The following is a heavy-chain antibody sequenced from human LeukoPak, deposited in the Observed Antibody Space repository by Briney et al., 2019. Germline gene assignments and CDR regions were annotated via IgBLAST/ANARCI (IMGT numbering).Heavy chain of an antibody. D-gene: IGHD4-11*01. Sequence: AASVKVSCKASGYTFTSYGISWVRQAPGQGLEGMGWISAYNGNTNYAQKLQGRVTMTTDTSTSTAYMELRSLRSDDTAVYYCARDWYGVTTDYWGQGTLVTVSS. CDR1: GYTFTSYG. V-gene: IGHV1-18*01. J-gene: IGHJ4*02. CDR2: ISAYNGNT. CDR3: ARDWYGVTTDY.